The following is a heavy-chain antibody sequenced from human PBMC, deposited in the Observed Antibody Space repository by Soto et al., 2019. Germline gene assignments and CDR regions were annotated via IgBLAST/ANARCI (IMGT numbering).Heavy chain of an antibody. Sequence: GGSLRLSCAASGFTFSSYAMSWVRQAPGKGLEWVSAISGSGGSTYYADSVKGRFTISRDNPKNTLYLQMNSLRAEDTAVYYCAKNGSSSAYYYYGMDVWGQGTTVTVSS. V-gene: IGHV3-23*01. J-gene: IGHJ6*02. CDR1: GFTFSSYA. CDR3: AKNGSSSAYYYYGMDV. CDR2: ISGSGGST. D-gene: IGHD6-6*01.